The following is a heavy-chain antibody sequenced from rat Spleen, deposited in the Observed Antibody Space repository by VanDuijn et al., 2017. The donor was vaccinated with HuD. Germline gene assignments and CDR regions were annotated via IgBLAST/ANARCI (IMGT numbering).Heavy chain of an antibody. V-gene: IGHV5-22*01. CDR3: ARQEDYGGYSRDYFGY. Sequence: EVQLVESGGGLVQPGRSLKLSCAASGFTFSYYAMAWVRQAPKKGLEWVASISYEGNTAFYGDSMKGRFTISRDNAKSTLYLQISSLRSEDTATYYCARQEDYGGYSRDYFGYWGQGVVVTVSS. CDR2: ISYEGNTA. D-gene: IGHD1-11*01. CDR1: GFTFSYYA. J-gene: IGHJ2*01.